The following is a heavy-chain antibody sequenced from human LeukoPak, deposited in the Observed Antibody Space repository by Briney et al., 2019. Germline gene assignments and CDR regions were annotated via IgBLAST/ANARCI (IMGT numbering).Heavy chain of an antibody. V-gene: IGHV1-18*01. D-gene: IGHD5-18*01. CDR3: ARHYNYGPLAPFDY. J-gene: IGHJ4*02. Sequence: ASVKVSCKASGYTFTSYGISWVRQAPGQGLEWMGWISAYNGNTNYAQKFQGRVTMTRDTSISTAYMELSRLRSDDTAVYYCARHYNYGPLAPFDYWGQGTLVTVSS. CDR2: ISAYNGNT. CDR1: GYTFTSYG.